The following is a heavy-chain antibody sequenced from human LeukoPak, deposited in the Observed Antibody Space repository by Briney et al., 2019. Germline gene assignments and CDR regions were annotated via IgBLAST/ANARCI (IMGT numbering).Heavy chain of an antibody. Sequence: PGGSLRLSCSASGFSFRSYEMNWVRQAPGKGLEWIAYIIGSGDTIYYADSVKGRFTISRDNAKNSLFLQMNSLTADDTAVYYCARERTTIVSGTTIGAYWGQGTLVTVSS. CDR2: IIGSGDTI. J-gene: IGHJ4*02. CDR3: ARERTTIVSGTTIGAY. CDR1: GFSFRSYE. D-gene: IGHD5-24*01. V-gene: IGHV3-48*03.